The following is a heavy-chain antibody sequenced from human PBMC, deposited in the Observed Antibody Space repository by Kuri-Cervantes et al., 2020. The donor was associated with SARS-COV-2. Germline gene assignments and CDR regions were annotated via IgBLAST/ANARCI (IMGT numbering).Heavy chain of an antibody. CDR3: ARDTGWYVFDY. J-gene: IGHJ4*02. CDR2: ISSSGHRA. D-gene: IGHD6-19*01. Sequence: GGSLRLSCAASGFTSSNYGMNWVRQAPGKGLEWLSFISSSGHRADYADSVSGRSTISRDNSKNTLYLQMNSLRAEDTATYFCARDTGWYVFDYWGQGTLVTVSS. CDR1: GFTSSNYG. V-gene: IGHV3-23*01.